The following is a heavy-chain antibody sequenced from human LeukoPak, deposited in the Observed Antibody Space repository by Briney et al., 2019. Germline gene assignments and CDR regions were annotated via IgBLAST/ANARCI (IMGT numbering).Heavy chain of an antibody. CDR2: ISSNGGST. CDR3: AKDSEGLPYYFDY. CDR1: GFTFSSYA. D-gene: IGHD4-11*01. V-gene: IGHV3-64*04. J-gene: IGHJ4*02. Sequence: PGGSLRLSCSASGFTFSSYAMHWVRQAPGKGLEYVSAISSNGGSTYYADSVKGRFTISRDNSKNTLYLQMNSLRAEDTAVYYCAKDSEGLPYYFDYWGQGTLVTVSS.